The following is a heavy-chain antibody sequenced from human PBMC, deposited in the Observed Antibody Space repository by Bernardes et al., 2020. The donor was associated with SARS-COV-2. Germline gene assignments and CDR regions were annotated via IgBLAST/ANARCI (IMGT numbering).Heavy chain of an antibody. CDR2: VYSGGST. J-gene: IGHJ4*02. CDR1: GFIVRDYF. Sequence: GGSLRLSCAASGFIVRDYFMTWLRHAPGKGLEWVSIVYSGGSTYYADSVKGRFTISRDYSKNTVSLQMNNLRVEDTALYYCARDKAIDGAPPGTRGRHFDYWGQGILVVVSS. D-gene: IGHD1-26*01. V-gene: IGHV3-66*01. CDR3: ARDKAIDGAPPGTRGRHFDY.